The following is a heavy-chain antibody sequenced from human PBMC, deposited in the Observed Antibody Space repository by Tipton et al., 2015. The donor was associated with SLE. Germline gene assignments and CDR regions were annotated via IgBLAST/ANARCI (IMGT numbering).Heavy chain of an antibody. J-gene: IGHJ3*02. D-gene: IGHD2/OR15-2a*01. CDR1: GGSISSSSYY. Sequence: GLVKPSETLSLTCTVSGGSISSSSYYWGWIRQPPGKGLEWIGSIFYSGSSYYNPSLKSRVTIYVDTSKNQFSLKLSSVTATDTAMYYCARMSRLIVATAPLGVPDAFNMWGQGTMVIVSS. V-gene: IGHV4-39*01. CDR3: ARMSRLIVATAPLGVPDAFNM. CDR2: IFYSGSS.